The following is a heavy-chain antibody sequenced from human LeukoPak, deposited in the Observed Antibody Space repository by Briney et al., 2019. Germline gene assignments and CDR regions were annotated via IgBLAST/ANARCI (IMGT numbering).Heavy chain of an antibody. Sequence: SETLSLTCIVSGDSVSTKYWAWVRQPPGMPLEYVGYVHYSGATDYNPSLRSRLTISMDTSRNISSLRLSSVTAADTAVYYCARLMPMVLTGQRYFYHPLDVWGKGTTVTVSS. V-gene: IGHV4-59*08. CDR2: VHYSGAT. CDR3: ARLMPMVLTGQRYFYHPLDV. D-gene: IGHD3-9*01. CDR1: GDSVSTKY. J-gene: IGHJ6*04.